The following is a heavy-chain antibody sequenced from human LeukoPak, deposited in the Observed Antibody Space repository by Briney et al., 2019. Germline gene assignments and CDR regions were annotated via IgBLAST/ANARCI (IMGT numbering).Heavy chain of an antibody. V-gene: IGHV3-53*04. CDR3: ARAGERHYYGSGSSKDAFDI. D-gene: IGHD3-10*01. CDR1: GFTVSSNY. J-gene: IGHJ3*02. CDR2: IYSGGST. Sequence: GGSLRLSCAASGFTVSSNYMSWVRQAPGKGLEWVSVIYSGGSTYYEDSVKGRFTISRHNSKNTLYLQMNSLRAEDTAVYYCARAGERHYYGSGSSKDAFDIWGQGTMVTVSS.